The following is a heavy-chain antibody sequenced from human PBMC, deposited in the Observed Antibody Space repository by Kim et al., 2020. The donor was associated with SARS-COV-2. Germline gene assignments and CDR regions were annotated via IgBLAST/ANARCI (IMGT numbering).Heavy chain of an antibody. Sequence: ASVKVSCKASGNTFTNYDVHWVRQAPGQRLEWMGWISAGNGKTKYSEKFQGRVTITRDTSASTAYMDLSSLRSDDTAVYHCAISKWGSYYAMDVWGQGTTVIVSS. J-gene: IGHJ6*02. CDR2: ISAGNGKT. CDR3: AISKWGSYYAMDV. CDR1: GNTFTNYD. V-gene: IGHV1-3*01. D-gene: IGHD7-27*01.